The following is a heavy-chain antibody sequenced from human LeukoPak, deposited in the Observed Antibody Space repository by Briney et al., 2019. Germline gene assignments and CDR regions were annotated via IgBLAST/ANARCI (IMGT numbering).Heavy chain of an antibody. CDR1: GFTFSSYG. CDR2: ISGSGGST. Sequence: GGSLRLSCAASGFTFSSYGMHWVRQAPGKGLEWVSAISGSGGSTYYADSVKGRFTISRDNSKNTLYLQMNSLRAEDTAVYYCAKVRSSGWYSFDYWGQGTLVTVSS. CDR3: AKVRSSGWYSFDY. V-gene: IGHV3-23*01. J-gene: IGHJ4*02. D-gene: IGHD6-19*01.